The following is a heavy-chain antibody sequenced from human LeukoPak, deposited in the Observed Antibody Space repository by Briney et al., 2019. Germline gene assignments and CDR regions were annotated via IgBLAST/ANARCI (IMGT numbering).Heavy chain of an antibody. Sequence: PGGSLRLSCAASGFTFSSYGMHWVRQAPGKGLEWVAFIRYDGSADSVKGRFTISRDNSKNTLYLQMNSLRAEDTAVYYCAKKGSGWDYCGQGPLVTVSS. D-gene: IGHD6-19*01. J-gene: IGHJ4*02. CDR3: AKKGSGWDY. CDR2: IRYDGS. CDR1: GFTFSSYG. V-gene: IGHV3-30*02.